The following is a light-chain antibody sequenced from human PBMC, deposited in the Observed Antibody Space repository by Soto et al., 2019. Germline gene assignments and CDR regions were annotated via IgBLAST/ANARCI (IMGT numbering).Light chain of an antibody. CDR1: QSVSSN. CDR2: GAS. CDR3: QQYNNWPYT. J-gene: IGKJ2*01. Sequence: EIVMTQSPATLSVSPGERATLSCRASQSVSSNLAWYQQKLGQAPRLLIYGASTGATGIPARFSGSGSGTEFTLTISSLQSEDFGVYFCQQYNNWPYTSGQGTKLEIK. V-gene: IGKV3-15*01.